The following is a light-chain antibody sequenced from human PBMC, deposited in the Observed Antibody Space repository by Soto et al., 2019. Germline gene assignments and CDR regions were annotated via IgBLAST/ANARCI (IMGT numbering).Light chain of an antibody. CDR1: RDIDDY. CDR3: QKYNKAPWT. J-gene: IGKJ1*01. V-gene: IGKV1-27*01. Sequence: DIQMTQSPPSLSAYVGDRVTITCRASRDIDDYLAWYQHIAGKAPKLLIYDASSLQPGVPSRFSGSGSGTYFTLTINSLQPADVATYDCQKYNKAPWTFGQGTKV. CDR2: DAS.